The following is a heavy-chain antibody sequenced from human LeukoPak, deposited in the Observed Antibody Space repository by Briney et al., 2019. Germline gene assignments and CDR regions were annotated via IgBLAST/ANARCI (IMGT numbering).Heavy chain of an antibody. CDR2: INPNSGGT. CDR3: AVSIAAAGLDAFDI. CDR1: GYTFTGYY. Sequence: ASVKVSCKASGYTFTGYYMHWVRQAPGQGLEWMGWINPNSGGTNYAQKFQGRVTMTRDTSISTAYMELSRLRSDDTAVYYCAVSIAAAGLDAFDIWGQGTMVTVSS. J-gene: IGHJ3*02. V-gene: IGHV1-2*02. D-gene: IGHD6-13*01.